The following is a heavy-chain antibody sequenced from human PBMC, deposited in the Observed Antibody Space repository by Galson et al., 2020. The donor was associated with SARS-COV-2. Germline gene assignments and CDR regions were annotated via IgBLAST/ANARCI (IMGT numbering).Heavy chain of an antibody. CDR2: IYPGDSDT. CDR3: ARHVAYSGSYAVYFDY. V-gene: IGHV5-51*01. Sequence: GESLKISCKGSGYSFTSYWNGWVRQMPGKGLEWVGNIYPGDSDTRYSPSFQGQVTIPADKSISTAYLQWGSLKASDTAMYYCARHVAYSGSYAVYFDYWGQGTLVTVSS. D-gene: IGHD1-26*01. CDR1: GYSFTSYW. J-gene: IGHJ4*02.